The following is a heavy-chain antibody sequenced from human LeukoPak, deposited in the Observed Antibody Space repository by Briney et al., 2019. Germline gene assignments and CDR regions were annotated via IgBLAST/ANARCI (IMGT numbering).Heavy chain of an antibody. CDR2: ISSSGSTI. CDR3: ARPSFTSGSYFDH. D-gene: IGHD3-22*01. Sequence: GGSLRLSCAASGFTFSSYEMNWVRQAPGKGLEWVSYISSSGSTIYYADSVKGRFTIFRDNAKNSLYLQMNSLSGDDTAVYFCARPSFTSGSYFDHWGQGTLVTVSS. V-gene: IGHV3-48*03. J-gene: IGHJ4*02. CDR1: GFTFSSYE.